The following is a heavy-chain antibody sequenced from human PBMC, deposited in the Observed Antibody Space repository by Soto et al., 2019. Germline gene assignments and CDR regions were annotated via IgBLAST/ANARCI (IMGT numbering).Heavy chain of an antibody. CDR2: IYWDDDK. J-gene: IGHJ5*02. D-gene: IGHD4-4*01. CDR3: AHQLPKNDYINYLLPFDP. Sequence: QITLKESGPTLVKPTQTLTLTCTFSGFSLSTSGVGVGWIRQPPGKALEWLALIYWDDDKRYSPSLKSRLTITKDTSKNQVVLTMTNMDPVDTATYYCAHQLPKNDYINYLLPFDPWGQGTLVTVSS. CDR1: GFSLSTSGVG. V-gene: IGHV2-5*02.